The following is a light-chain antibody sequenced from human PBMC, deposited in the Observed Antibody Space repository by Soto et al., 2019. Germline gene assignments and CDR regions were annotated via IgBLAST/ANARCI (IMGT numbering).Light chain of an antibody. J-gene: IGKJ1*01. CDR3: QQYDSSPLT. CDR2: GAS. CDR1: QSVRSSY. V-gene: IGKV3-20*01. Sequence: EIVLTQSPGTLSLSPGERATLSCRASQSVRSSYLAWYQQKPGQAPRLLIYGASSRATGIPDRFSGSGSGTDFTLTISRLEPEDFAVYYCQQYDSSPLTFGQGTKVEIK.